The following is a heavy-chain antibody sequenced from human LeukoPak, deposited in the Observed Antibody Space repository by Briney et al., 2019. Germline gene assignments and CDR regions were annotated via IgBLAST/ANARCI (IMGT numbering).Heavy chain of an antibody. CDR1: GFTFSSYW. CDR3: ARGGGLDV. CDR2: INHNGNVN. V-gene: IGHV3-7*03. Sequence: PGGSLRLSCAASGFTFSSYWMNWARQVPGKWLEWVASINHNGNVNYYVDSVKGRFTISRDNAKNSLYLQMSNLRAEDTAVYFCARGGGLDVWGQGATVTVSS. D-gene: IGHD3-16*01. J-gene: IGHJ6*02.